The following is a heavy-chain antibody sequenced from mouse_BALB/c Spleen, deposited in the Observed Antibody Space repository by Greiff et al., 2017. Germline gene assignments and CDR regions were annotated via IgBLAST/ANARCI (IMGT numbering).Heavy chain of an antibody. Sequence: EVKLMESGPSLVKPSQTLSLTCSVTGDSITSGYWNWIRKFPGNKLEYMGYISYSGSTYYNPSLKSRISITRDTSKNQYYLQLNSVTTEDTATYYCARSPPLLRLLDYWGQGTTLTVAS. J-gene: IGHJ2*01. CDR2: ISYSGST. CDR1: GDSITSGY. D-gene: IGHD1-2*01. V-gene: IGHV3-8*02. CDR3: ARSPPLLRLLDY.